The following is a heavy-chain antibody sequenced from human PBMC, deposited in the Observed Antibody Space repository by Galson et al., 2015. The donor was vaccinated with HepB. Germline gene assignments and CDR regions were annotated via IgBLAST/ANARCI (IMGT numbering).Heavy chain of an antibody. V-gene: IGHV1-3*01. CDR3: AITGITIFGVVSTPHFDY. Sequence: SVKVSCKASGYTFTSYAMHWVRQAPGQRLEWMGWINAGNGNTKYSQKFQGRVTITRDTSASTAYMELSSLRSEDTAVYYCAITGITIFGVVSTPHFDYWGQGTLVTVSS. J-gene: IGHJ4*02. CDR1: GYTFTSYA. CDR2: INAGNGNT. D-gene: IGHD3-3*01.